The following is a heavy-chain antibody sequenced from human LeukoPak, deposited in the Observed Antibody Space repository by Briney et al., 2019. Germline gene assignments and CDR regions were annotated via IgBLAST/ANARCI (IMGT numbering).Heavy chain of an antibody. D-gene: IGHD1-26*01. V-gene: IGHV5-51*01. CDR2: IYPGDSDT. J-gene: IGHJ3*02. CDR1: GYSFTSYW. Sequence: EESLKISCKGSGYSFTSYWIGWVRQMAGKGLEWMGIIYPGDSDTRYSPSFQGQVTISADKSISTAYLQWSSLTASDTAMFYCARQRRSESGVRGAFDIWGQGTMVTVSS. CDR3: ARQRRSESGVRGAFDI.